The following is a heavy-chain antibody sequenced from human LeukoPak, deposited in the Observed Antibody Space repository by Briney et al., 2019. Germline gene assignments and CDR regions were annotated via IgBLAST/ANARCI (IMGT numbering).Heavy chain of an antibody. V-gene: IGHV4-59*01. CDR1: GGSISDYH. D-gene: IGHD3-16*01. CDR3: ARHYGP. CDR2: IYNSGRT. J-gene: IGHJ5*02. Sequence: SETLSLTCTVSGGSISDYHWSWIRQPPGKGLEYIGYIYNSGRTFYNPSLKSRVTISADTSKKQFSLKLTSVTAADTAVYYCARHYGPWGQGTLVTVSS.